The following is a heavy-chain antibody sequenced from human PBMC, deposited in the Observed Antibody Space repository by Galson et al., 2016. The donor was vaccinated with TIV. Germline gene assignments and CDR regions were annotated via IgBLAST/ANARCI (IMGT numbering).Heavy chain of an antibody. CDR1: RGSVSSYH. J-gene: IGHJ2*01. Sequence: ETLSLTCSVSRGSVSSYHWTWIRQPPGKGLEWLGYIYYSGNTNYNYNPSLESRVTMSVDASRAHLSLELKSVTAADTAVYFCARAPYGENWYFDLWGRGTLVTVSS. CDR2: IYYSGNTNY. V-gene: IGHV4-59*08. CDR3: ARAPYGENWYFDL. D-gene: IGHD4-17*01.